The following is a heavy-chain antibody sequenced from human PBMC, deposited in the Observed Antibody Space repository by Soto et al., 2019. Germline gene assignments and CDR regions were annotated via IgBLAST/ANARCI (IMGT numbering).Heavy chain of an antibody. CDR3: ANLRGYTSNYFSGFDY. Sequence: SETLSLTCTVSGGSISSYHWSWIRQPPGKGLEWIGYIYDSGSTNYNPSLRSRVTISVDTSKSQFSLKLTSVTAADTAVYYCANLRGYTSNYFSGFDYWGQGTMVTVSS. J-gene: IGHJ4*02. V-gene: IGHV4-59*08. CDR1: GGSISSYH. D-gene: IGHD5-18*01. CDR2: IYDSGST.